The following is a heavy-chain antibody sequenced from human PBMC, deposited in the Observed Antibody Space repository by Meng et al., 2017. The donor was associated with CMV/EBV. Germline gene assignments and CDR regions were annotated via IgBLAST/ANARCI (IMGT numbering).Heavy chain of an antibody. D-gene: IGHD2-15*01. V-gene: IGHV1-18*01. CDR2: ISAYNGNT. CDR1: GYTFTSYG. CDR3: ARDPAWSVITPRRGFDY. Sequence: LGKSGAGVKKPGATVNVSGNASGYTFTSYGSSWVRQAPGQGLEWMGWISAYNGNTNYAQKLQGRVTMTTDTSTSTAYMELRSLRSDDTAVYYCARDPAWSVITPRRGFDYWGQGTLVTVSS. J-gene: IGHJ4*02.